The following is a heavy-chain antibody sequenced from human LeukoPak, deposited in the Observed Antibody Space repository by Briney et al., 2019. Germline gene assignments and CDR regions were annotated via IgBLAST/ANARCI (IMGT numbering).Heavy chain of an antibody. CDR2: MNPNSGNT. D-gene: IGHD2-2*02. CDR1: GYTFTSYD. V-gene: IGHV1-8*01. J-gene: IGHJ6*02. CDR3: ARGIAYCSSTSCYTQDYYYGMDV. Sequence: ASVKVSCKASGYTFTSYDINWVRQATGQGLEWMGWMNPNSGNTGYAQKFQGRVTMTRNTSISTAYMELSRLRSDDTAVYYCARGIAYCSSTSCYTQDYYYGMDVWGQGTTVTVSS.